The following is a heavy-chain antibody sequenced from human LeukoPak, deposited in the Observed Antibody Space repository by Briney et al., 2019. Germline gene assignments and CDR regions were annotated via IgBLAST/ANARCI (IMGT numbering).Heavy chain of an antibody. D-gene: IGHD3-16*02. CDR2: ISGSDGTS. V-gene: IGHV3-23*01. CDR1: GFTFNSFA. CDR3: AKSLGVGGYTRYKGFDQ. J-gene: IGHJ4*02. Sequence: GGSLRLSCAASGFTFNSFAMNWVRQAPGKGLEWVSSISGSDGTSHYADFVKGRFTISRDNSKNTLYLQMNSLRAEDTAAYYCAKSLGVGGYTRYKGFDQWGQGALVVVSS.